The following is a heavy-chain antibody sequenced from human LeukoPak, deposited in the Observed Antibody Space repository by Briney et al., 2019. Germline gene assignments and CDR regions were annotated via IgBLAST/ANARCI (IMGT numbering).Heavy chain of an antibody. CDR1: GGTFSSYA. D-gene: IGHD5-18*01. J-gene: IGHJ5*02. CDR2: IIPIFGTA. CDR3: ARMAYSHGYGERSWFDP. Sequence: EASVKVSCKASGGTFSSYAISWVRQAPGQGLEWMGGIIPIFGTANYAQKFQGRVTITTDESTSTAYMELSSLRSEDTAVYYCARMAYSHGYGERSWFDPWGQGTLVTVSS. V-gene: IGHV1-69*05.